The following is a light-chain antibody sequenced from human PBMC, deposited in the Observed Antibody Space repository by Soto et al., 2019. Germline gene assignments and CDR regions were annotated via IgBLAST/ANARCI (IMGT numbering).Light chain of an antibody. CDR3: QHYDSYPLT. Sequence: DIQMTQSPSTLSASVGDRVTITCRASQGIGTWLAWYQQKPGKAPNLLIYKASSLESGVPSRFSGGGSGTEVTLTISSLQPDDFATYYCQHYDSYPLTFGGGTMVEIK. V-gene: IGKV1-5*03. J-gene: IGKJ4*01. CDR2: KAS. CDR1: QGIGTW.